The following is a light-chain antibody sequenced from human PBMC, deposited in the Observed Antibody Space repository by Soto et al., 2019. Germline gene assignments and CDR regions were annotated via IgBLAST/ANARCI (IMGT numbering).Light chain of an antibody. CDR2: GAF. V-gene: IGKV3-20*01. J-gene: IGKJ4*01. CDR3: QQYGSSPLT. CDR1: QTVNRYF. Sequence: EIVLTQSPGTLSLSPGESATLSCRASQTVNRYFLAWHQQRPAQAPRLVIYGAFTRASGIPDRFTGSGSGTDFTLSITRLEPEDFAVYFCQQYGSSPLTFGGGTRVEIK.